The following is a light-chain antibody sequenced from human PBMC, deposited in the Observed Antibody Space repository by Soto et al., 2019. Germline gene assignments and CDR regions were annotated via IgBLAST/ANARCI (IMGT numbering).Light chain of an antibody. CDR1: QSISSW. CDR2: DVS. V-gene: IGKV1-5*01. CDR3: QQYNSYRYT. Sequence: DIQMTQSPSTLSASVGDRVTITCRASQSISSWLAWYQQKAGNAPKVLIYDVSRLESGVPSRFSGSGSGTEFTLTISSLQPDDFATYYCQQYNSYRYTFGQGTKREIK. J-gene: IGKJ2*01.